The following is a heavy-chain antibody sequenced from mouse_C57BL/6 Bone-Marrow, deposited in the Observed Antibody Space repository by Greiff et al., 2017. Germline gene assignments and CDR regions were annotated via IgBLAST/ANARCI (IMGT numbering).Heavy chain of an antibody. Sequence: VQLVESGAELVKPGASVKISCKASGYAFSSYWMNWVKQRPGKGLEWIGQIYPGDGDTNYNGKFKGKATLTADKSSSTAYMQLSSLTSEDSAVYFCARVTGGYYYAMDYWGQGTSVTVSS. D-gene: IGHD2-3*01. CDR3: ARVTGGYYYAMDY. V-gene: IGHV1-80*01. CDR2: IYPGDGDT. J-gene: IGHJ4*01. CDR1: GYAFSSYW.